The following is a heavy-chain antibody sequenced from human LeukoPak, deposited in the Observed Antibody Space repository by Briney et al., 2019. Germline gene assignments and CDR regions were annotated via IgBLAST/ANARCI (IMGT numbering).Heavy chain of an antibody. CDR1: GGSISSSNYY. Sequence: SETLSLTCTVSGGSISSSNYYWGRIRQSPGKGLEWIGSTGSTYYNPSLKSRVTLSVDTSKNQFSLKLSSVTAADTAVYYCARILGVATSYFDYWGQGTLVTVSS. D-gene: IGHD5-12*01. CDR2: TGST. CDR3: ARILGVATSYFDY. V-gene: IGHV4-39*01. J-gene: IGHJ4*02.